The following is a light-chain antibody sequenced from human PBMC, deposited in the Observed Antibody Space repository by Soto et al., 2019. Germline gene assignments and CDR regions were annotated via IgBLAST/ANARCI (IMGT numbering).Light chain of an antibody. V-gene: IGKV3-11*01. Sequence: EVVLSQSPGTLSLSSGERATLSCRASQSVRSNLAWYQQKPGQAPRLLIYDASKRATGIPARFSGSGSGTDFTLTISSLEPEDFAVYYCQQRSNWWTFGQGTKVDI. CDR1: QSVRSN. CDR3: QQRSNWWT. CDR2: DAS. J-gene: IGKJ1*01.